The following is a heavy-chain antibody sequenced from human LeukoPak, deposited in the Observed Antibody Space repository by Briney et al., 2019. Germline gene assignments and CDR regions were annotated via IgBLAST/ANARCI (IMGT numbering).Heavy chain of an antibody. Sequence: ASVKVSCKASGYTFTGYYMHWVRQAPGQGLEWMGWINPNSGGTNYAQEFQGRVTITRDTSACTAYMELSSLRSEDMAVYYCARGARFRSYGSGTYYTSLPFDPWGQGTLVTVSS. CDR1: GYTFTGYY. CDR2: INPNSGGT. D-gene: IGHD3-10*01. J-gene: IGHJ5*02. V-gene: IGHV1-2*02. CDR3: ARGARFRSYGSGTYYTSLPFDP.